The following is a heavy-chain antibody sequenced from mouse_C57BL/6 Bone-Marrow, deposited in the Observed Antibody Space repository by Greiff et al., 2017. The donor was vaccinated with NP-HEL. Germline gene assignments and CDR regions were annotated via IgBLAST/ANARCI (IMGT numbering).Heavy chain of an antibody. J-gene: IGHJ3*01. CDR1: GFIFNTYA. CDR2: IRSKSNNYAT. Sequence: EVKLVESGGGLVQPKGSLKLSCAASGFIFNTYAMNWVRQAPGKGLEWVARIRSKSNNYATYYADSVKDRFTISRDDSESMLYLQMNNLKTEDTAMYYCVRPGPSWFAYWGQGTLVTVSA. CDR3: VRPGPSWFAY. V-gene: IGHV10-1*01. D-gene: IGHD3-1*01.